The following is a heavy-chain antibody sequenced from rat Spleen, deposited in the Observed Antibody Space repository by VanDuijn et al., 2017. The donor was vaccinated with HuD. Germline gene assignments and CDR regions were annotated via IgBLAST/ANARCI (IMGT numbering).Heavy chain of an antibody. V-gene: IGHV5S23*01. D-gene: IGHD2-2*01. Sequence: EVQLVESDGGLVQPGKSLKLSCAASGFTFRNFDMAWVRQDPTKGLEWVASISPSGVTYYRDSVKGRFTVSRENAKSTLSLQMDSLRSEDTATYYCAGAGYLRDWYFDFWGQGVMVTVSS. CDR3: AGAGYLRDWYFDF. CDR1: GFTFRNFD. CDR2: ISPSGVT. J-gene: IGHJ2*01.